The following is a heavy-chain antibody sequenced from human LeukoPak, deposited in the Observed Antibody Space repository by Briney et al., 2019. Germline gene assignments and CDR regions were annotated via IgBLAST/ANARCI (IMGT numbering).Heavy chain of an antibody. Sequence: ASVTVSCTASGYTFTVYYMHWVRQAPGQGLGWMGWINPNSGGTNYAQKFQGRVTMTRDTSISTAYMELSRLRSDDTAVYYCARAGTGNWFDPWGQGTLVTVSS. CDR1: GYTFTVYY. CDR3: ARAGTGNWFDP. CDR2: INPNSGGT. V-gene: IGHV1-2*02. D-gene: IGHD6-13*01. J-gene: IGHJ5*02.